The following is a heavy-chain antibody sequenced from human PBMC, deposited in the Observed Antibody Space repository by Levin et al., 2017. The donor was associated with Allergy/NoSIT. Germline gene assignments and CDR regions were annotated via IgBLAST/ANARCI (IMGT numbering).Heavy chain of an antibody. CDR3: ASVPIPPDENSYYDYVWGSYRNGPNTWDY. V-gene: IGHV1-2*02. J-gene: IGHJ4*02. D-gene: IGHD3-16*02. Sequence: GESLKISCKASGYTFTGYYMHWVRQAPGQGLEWMGWINPNSGGTNYAQKFQGRVTMTRDTSISTAYMELSRLRSDDTAVYYCASVPIPPDENSYYDYVWGSYRNGPNTWDYWGQGTLVTVSS. CDR1: GYTFTGYY. CDR2: INPNSGGT.